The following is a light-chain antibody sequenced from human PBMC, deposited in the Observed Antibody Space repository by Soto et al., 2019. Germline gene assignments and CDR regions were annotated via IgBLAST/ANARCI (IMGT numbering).Light chain of an antibody. V-gene: IGLV2-23*01. Sequence: QSALTQPASVSGSPGQSITISCTGASSNVGGYNLVSWYQQHPGKAPKLIMCEDTKRPSGVSDRFSGSKSGNMASLTISGLQAEDEADYYCCSYAGGVIFGGGTKLTVL. CDR1: SSNVGGYNL. J-gene: IGLJ2*01. CDR2: EDT. CDR3: CSYAGGVI.